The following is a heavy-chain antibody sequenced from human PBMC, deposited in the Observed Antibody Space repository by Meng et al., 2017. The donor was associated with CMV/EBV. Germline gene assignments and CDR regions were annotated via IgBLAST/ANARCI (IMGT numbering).Heavy chain of an antibody. D-gene: IGHD3-3*01. CDR3: ATRTIFGDGHGMDV. CDR1: GYTLTELS. Sequence: ASVKVSCKVSGYTLTELSMHWVRQAPGKGLEWMGGFDPEDGETIYAQKFQGRVTMTEDTSTDTAYMELSSLRSEDTAVYYCATRTIFGDGHGMDVWGQGTTVTVSS. V-gene: IGHV1-24*01. CDR2: FDPEDGET. J-gene: IGHJ6*02.